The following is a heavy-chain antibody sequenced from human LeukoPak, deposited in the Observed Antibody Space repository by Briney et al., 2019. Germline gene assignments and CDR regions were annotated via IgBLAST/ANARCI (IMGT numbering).Heavy chain of an antibody. CDR1: GFTFSGSA. CDR2: IRSKANSYAT. V-gene: IGHV3-73*01. CDR3: ARSMAGYGAWHDAFDI. D-gene: IGHD2/OR15-2a*01. Sequence: GGSLRLSCAASGFTFSGSAMHWVRQASGKGLEWVGRIRSKANSYATAYAASVKGRFTISRDDSKNTAYLQMNSLKTEDTAVYYCARSMAGYGAWHDAFDIWGQGTMVTVSS. J-gene: IGHJ3*02.